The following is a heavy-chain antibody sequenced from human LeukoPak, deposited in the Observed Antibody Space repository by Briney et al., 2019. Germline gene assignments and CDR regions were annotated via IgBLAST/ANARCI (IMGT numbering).Heavy chain of an antibody. V-gene: IGHV4-59*01. J-gene: IGHJ4*02. D-gene: IGHD2-2*01. Sequence: PSESRSHTCTVSGGSISSYHWNWIRQPPGKGLEWIGYIYYNGSTNYNPSLKNRVTISVDTSKNQFSLKLSSVTAADTAVYYCARFRIYQFYYEYWGQGTLVTVSS. CDR1: GGSISSYH. CDR3: ARFRIYQFYYEY. CDR2: IYYNGST.